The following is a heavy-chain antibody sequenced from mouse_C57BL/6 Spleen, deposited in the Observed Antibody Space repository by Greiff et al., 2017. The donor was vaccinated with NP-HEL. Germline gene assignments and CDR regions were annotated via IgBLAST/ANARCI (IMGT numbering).Heavy chain of an antibody. D-gene: IGHD1-2*01. Sequence: EVQVVESGGGLVKPGGSLKLSCAASGFTFSDYGMHWVRQAPEKGLEWVAYISSGSSTIYYADTVKGRFTISRDNAKNTLFLQMTSLRSEDTAMYYCARGYYGLFAYWGQGTLVTVSA. CDR3: ARGYYGLFAY. J-gene: IGHJ3*01. CDR1: GFTFSDYG. V-gene: IGHV5-17*01. CDR2: ISSGSSTI.